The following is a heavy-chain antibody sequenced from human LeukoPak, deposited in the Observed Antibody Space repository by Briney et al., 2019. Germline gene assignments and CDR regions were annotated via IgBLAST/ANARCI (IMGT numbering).Heavy chain of an antibody. Sequence: GGSLRLSCAASGFTFSSYEMNWVRQAPGKGLEWVAYITSSGRNIYYADSVKGRFTISRYNAKNSLYLHMNSLRAEDTAVYYCASTGGYGSGTYDYYYFGMDVWGQGTTVTVSS. D-gene: IGHD3-10*01. CDR3: ASTGGYGSGTYDYYYFGMDV. CDR2: ITSSGRNI. CDR1: GFTFSSYE. J-gene: IGHJ6*02. V-gene: IGHV3-48*03.